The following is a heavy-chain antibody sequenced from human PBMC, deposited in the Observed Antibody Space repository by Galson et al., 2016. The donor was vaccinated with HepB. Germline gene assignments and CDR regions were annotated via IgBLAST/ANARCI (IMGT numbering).Heavy chain of an antibody. Sequence: SLRLSCAASGFTFSSYTMNWVRQAPGKGLEWVSYISGSSSTIYYADSVRGRFTISRDNAKNSLYLQMSSLRAEDTAVYYCARDPAEGSRGWDYYFDSWGQGTLVTVSS. J-gene: IGHJ4*02. CDR2: ISGSSSTI. CDR3: ARDPAEGSRGWDYYFDS. CDR1: GFTFSSYT. D-gene: IGHD6-19*01. V-gene: IGHV3-48*01.